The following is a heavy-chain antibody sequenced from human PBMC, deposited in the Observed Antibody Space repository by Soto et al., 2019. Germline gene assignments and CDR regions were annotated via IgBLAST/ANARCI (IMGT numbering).Heavy chain of an antibody. CDR1: GYTFTGHY. D-gene: IGHD6-6*01. Sequence: QVQLVQSGAEVKKPGASVKVSCKASGYTFTGHYMYWVRQAFGQGLEWMGWINPDNGGTSYAQKFQGRVTMTTDTSLSTAYMELSRLTSDDTAVYYCAREVGKVGYSSSSCDYWGQGSLVTVST. J-gene: IGHJ4*02. CDR3: AREVGKVGYSSSSCDY. V-gene: IGHV1-2*02. CDR2: INPDNGGT.